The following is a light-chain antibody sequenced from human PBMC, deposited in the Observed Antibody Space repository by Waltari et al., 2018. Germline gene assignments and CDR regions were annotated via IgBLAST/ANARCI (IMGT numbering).Light chain of an antibody. CDR1: SGSVPSNSY. J-gene: IGLJ3*02. Sequence: QTVVTQEPSLSVSPGGTVPLTCALSSGSVPSNSYASWYQQSPGQTPRTLVYKANIRSSGVPDRFSGSMLGNKAALIITGAQADDESDYYCLLYMGSGIWVFGGGTKLTVL. V-gene: IGLV8-61*01. CDR3: LLYMGSGIWV. CDR2: KAN.